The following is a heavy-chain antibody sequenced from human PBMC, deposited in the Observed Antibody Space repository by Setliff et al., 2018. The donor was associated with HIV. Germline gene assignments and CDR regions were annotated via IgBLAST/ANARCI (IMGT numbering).Heavy chain of an antibody. CDR3: ARTQPDTIFGVVIFDH. Sequence: SETLSLTCTVSGDSISSSGPGYYWGWVRQPPGGGLEWIGSVYYSGSTHYNPSLRSRVSISVDASKNQVSLRLTSVTAADTAVYFCARTQPDTIFGVVIFDHWGQGKMVTVSS. D-gene: IGHD3-3*01. CDR2: VYYSGST. V-gene: IGHV4-39*01. CDR1: GDSISSSGPGYY. J-gene: IGHJ4*02.